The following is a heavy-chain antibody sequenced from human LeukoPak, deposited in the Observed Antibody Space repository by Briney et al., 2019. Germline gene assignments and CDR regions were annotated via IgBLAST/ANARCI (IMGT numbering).Heavy chain of an antibody. V-gene: IGHV3-23*01. CDR2: ISGSGGSA. D-gene: IGHD5-12*01. J-gene: IGHJ6*03. CDR3: AKSGYDYLGLRQYCMDV. CDR1: GFTFSSYA. Sequence: GGSLRLSCAASGFTFSSYAMHWVRQAPGKGLEWVSAISGSGGSAYYADSVKGRFTISRDNSKNTLYLQMNSLRAEDTAVYYCAKSGYDYLGLRQYCMDVWGKGTTVTVSS.